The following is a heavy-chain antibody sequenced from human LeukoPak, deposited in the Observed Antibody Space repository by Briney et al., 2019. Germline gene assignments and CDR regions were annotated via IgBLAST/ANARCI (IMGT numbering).Heavy chain of an antibody. D-gene: IGHD5-24*01. CDR2: IYYSGST. CDR1: GGSISSYY. J-gene: IGHJ4*02. Sequence: SEALSLTCTVSGGSISSYYWSWFRQPPGKGLEWIGYIYYSGSTNYNPSLKSRVTISVDTSKNQFSLKLSSVTAADTAVYYCARERNGYNDYWGQGTLVTVSS. CDR3: ARERNGYNDY. V-gene: IGHV4-59*01.